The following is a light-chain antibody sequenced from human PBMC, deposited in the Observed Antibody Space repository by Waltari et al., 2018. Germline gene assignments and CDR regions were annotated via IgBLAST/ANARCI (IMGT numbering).Light chain of an antibody. J-gene: IGKJ1*01. Sequence: DIQLTQSPSTLSASVGDRVTLTCRASQSLNTWLAWYQVKPGKAPKLLIYMASDLESGVPARFSGSGSGTEFTLTITSLQPDDFATYYCQHYNIYPWTFGRGTKVEI. V-gene: IGKV1-5*03. CDR1: QSLNTW. CDR2: MAS. CDR3: QHYNIYPWT.